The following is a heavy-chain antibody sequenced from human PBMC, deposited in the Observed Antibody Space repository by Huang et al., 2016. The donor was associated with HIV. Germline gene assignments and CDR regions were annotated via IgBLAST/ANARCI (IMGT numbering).Heavy chain of an antibody. Sequence: EEQLVEAGGGLVQPGGSLRLSCAASGFSFCGCNMNGVRQAPGKGLEWLSDISETGSVITYADSVKGRFTGSRDNAKNSLYLQMDSLRAEDTAVYYCARGYSSSWLYNWGQGTLVTVSS. J-gene: IGHJ4*02. D-gene: IGHD6-13*01. CDR1: GFSFCGCN. CDR3: ARGYSSSWLYN. V-gene: IGHV3-48*01. CDR2: ISETGSVI.